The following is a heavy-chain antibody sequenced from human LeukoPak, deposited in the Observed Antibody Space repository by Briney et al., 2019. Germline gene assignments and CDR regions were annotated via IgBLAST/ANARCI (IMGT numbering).Heavy chain of an antibody. CDR1: GGSISSGGYY. V-gene: IGHV4-31*03. Sequence: SETLSLTCTVSGGSISSGGYYWSWIRQHPGKGLEWIGYIYYSGSTYYNPSLKSRVTISVDMSKNQFSLKLSSVTAADTAVYYCARAQSRTLYYYDSSGYYYDYWGQGTLVTVSS. CDR2: IYYSGST. CDR3: ARAQSRTLYYYDSSGYYYDY. D-gene: IGHD3-22*01. J-gene: IGHJ4*02.